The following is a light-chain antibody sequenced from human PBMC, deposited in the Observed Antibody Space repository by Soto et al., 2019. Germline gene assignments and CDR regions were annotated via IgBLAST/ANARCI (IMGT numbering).Light chain of an antibody. V-gene: IGKV4-1*01. Sequence: DVVMTQSPDSLAVSLGERATINCKSSQSLLHSSNNKNYLAWYQQKPGQPPKLLIYWSSTRESGVPDRFSGSGSWTDFTLTINNLQAEDVAVYYCQQYYGTPPYTFGQGTKLAIK. CDR2: WSS. CDR1: QSLLHSSNNKNY. CDR3: QQYYGTPPYT. J-gene: IGKJ2*01.